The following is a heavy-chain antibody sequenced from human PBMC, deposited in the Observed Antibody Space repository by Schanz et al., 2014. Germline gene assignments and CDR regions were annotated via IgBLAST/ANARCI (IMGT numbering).Heavy chain of an antibody. D-gene: IGHD5-12*01. CDR2: ISHSGGSK. Sequence: EVHLVESGGGLVKRGGSLRLSCAASGFTFSSYAMTWVRQAPGKGLEWVSSISHSGGSKYYADSVKGRFTISRDNAKNTLYLQMNSLRTEDTAVYYCASPSGYSDYGTYFDFWGQGTLVTVSS. J-gene: IGHJ4*02. V-gene: IGHV3-23*04. CDR3: ASPSGYSDYGTYFDF. CDR1: GFTFSSYA.